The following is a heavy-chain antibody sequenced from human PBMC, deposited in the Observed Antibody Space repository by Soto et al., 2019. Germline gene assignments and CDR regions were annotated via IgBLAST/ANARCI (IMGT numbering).Heavy chain of an antibody. V-gene: IGHV3-13*04. CDR2: IGTAGDP. Sequence: EVQLVESGGGLVQPGGSLRLSCAASGFTFSSYDMHWVRQATGKGLEWVSGIGTAGDPYYPGSVKGRFTISRENAKNSLSLQMNSLRAGDTAVYYCARGITMVRGVILDYFDYWGQGTLVTVSS. CDR1: GFTFSSYD. J-gene: IGHJ4*02. D-gene: IGHD3-10*01. CDR3: ARGITMVRGVILDYFDY.